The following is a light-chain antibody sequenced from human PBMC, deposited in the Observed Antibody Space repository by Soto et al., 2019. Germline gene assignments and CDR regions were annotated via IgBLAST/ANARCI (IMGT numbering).Light chain of an antibody. V-gene: IGLV2-14*01. J-gene: IGLJ1*01. CDR3: SSYTSSSTPYV. CDR2: DVS. CDR1: SSDVGGYNY. Sequence: QSVLNQHASVSGSPGQSITISCTGTSSDVGGYNYVSWYQQHPGKAPKLMIYDVSNRPSGASNRFSGSKSGNTASLTISGLQAEDEADYYCSSYTSSSTPYVFGTGTKVTVL.